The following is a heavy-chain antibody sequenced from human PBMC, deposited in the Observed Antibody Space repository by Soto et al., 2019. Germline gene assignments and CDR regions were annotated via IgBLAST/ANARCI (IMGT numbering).Heavy chain of an antibody. J-gene: IGHJ3*02. CDR2: INPSGGST. CDR1: GYTFTSYY. CDR3: ARDGPIAVDGTGDDAFDN. D-gene: IGHD6-19*01. V-gene: IGHV1-46*01. Sequence: ASVKVSCKASGYTFTSYYMHWVRQAPGQGLEWMGKINPSGGSTSYAQKFQGRVTMTKDTSTSTVYKELSSLRSEDTALYYCARDGPIAVDGTGDDAFDNWGQGTMATVSS.